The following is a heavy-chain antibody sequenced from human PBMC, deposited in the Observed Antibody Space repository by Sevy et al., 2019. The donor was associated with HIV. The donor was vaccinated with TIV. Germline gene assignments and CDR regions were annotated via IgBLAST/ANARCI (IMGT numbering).Heavy chain of an antibody. J-gene: IGHJ4*02. V-gene: IGHV1-18*01. CDR2: ISAYNGNT. CDR3: ARILPSGSFSRY. CDR1: GYTFTNYG. D-gene: IGHD1-26*01. Sequence: ASVKVSCKASGYTFTNYGVSWVRRAPGQGLEWMGWISAYNGNTNYAQKLQGRVTMTTDTSTSTAYMELRSLRSDDTAVYYCARILPSGSFSRYWGQGTLVTVSS.